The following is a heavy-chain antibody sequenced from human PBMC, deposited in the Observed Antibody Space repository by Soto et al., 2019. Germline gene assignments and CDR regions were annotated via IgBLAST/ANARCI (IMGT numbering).Heavy chain of an antibody. CDR3: ARALSSSGWYGY. V-gene: IGHV4-59*01. J-gene: IGHJ4*02. D-gene: IGHD6-19*01. CDR2: IYYSGST. Sequence: QVQLQESGPGLVKPSETLSLTCTVSGGSISSYYWSWIRQPPGKGLEWIGYIYYSGSTNYNPSLKSRVTISVDTSKNQFSLKLSSVTAADTAVYYCARALSSSGWYGYWGQGTLVTVSS. CDR1: GGSISSYY.